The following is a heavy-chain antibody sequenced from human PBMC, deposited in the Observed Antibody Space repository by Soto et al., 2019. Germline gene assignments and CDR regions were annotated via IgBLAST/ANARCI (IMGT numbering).Heavy chain of an antibody. CDR3: ARNVRGYCSGGSCYGLYYYGMDV. Sequence: SETLSLTCTVSGGSISSSSYYWGWIRQPPGKGLEWIGSIYYSGSTYYNPSLKSRVTISVDTSKNQFSLKLSSVTAADTAVYYCARNVRGYCSGGSCYGLYYYGMDVWGQGTTVTVSS. D-gene: IGHD2-15*01. V-gene: IGHV4-39*01. CDR2: IYYSGST. CDR1: GGSISSSSYY. J-gene: IGHJ6*02.